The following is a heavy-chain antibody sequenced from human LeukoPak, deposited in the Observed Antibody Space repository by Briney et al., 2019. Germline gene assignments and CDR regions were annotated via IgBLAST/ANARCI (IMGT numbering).Heavy chain of an antibody. CDR1: GGSILDYY. Sequence: SETLSLTCAVSAASTVSGGSILDYYWTWIRQPPGKELEWVGYVYYNGNTNYNPSLKSRVTISIDTSKSKFSLKLKSVIAADTAVYYCVRRRTRPEAFDIWGKGTVVTVSS. D-gene: IGHD3/OR15-3a*01. CDR3: VRRRTRPEAFDI. V-gene: IGHV4-59*01. J-gene: IGHJ3*02. CDR2: VYYNGNT.